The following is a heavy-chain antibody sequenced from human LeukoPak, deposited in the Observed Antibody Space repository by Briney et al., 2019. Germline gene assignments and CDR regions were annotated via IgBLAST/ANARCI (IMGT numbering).Heavy chain of an antibody. CDR3: ASGSYYVRDDY. J-gene: IGHJ4*02. CDR1: GFTFSSYA. CDR2: ISYDGSNK. V-gene: IGHV3-30-3*01. Sequence: GGSLRLSCAASGFTFSSYAMYWVRQAPGKGLEWVAVISYDGSNKYYADSVKGRFTISRDNSKNTLYLQMNSLRAEDTAVYYCASGSYYVRDDYWGQGTLVTVSS. D-gene: IGHD1-26*01.